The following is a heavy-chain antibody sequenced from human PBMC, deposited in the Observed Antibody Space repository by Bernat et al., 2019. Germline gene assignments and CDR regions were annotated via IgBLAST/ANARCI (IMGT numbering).Heavy chain of an antibody. CDR3: AKDYKSKYCTSTSCYEDDY. CDR2: ISNSGGSK. D-gene: IGHD2-2*01. CDR1: GFTFSSYA. Sequence: EVQLLESGGGLVQPGGSLRLSCAASGFTFSSYAMCWVRQAPGKGLEWISGISNSGGSKYYADSVKGRFTISRDNSKNTLYLQMNSLRAEDTAVYYCAKDYKSKYCTSTSCYEDDYWGQGTLVTVSS. J-gene: IGHJ4*02. V-gene: IGHV3-23*01.